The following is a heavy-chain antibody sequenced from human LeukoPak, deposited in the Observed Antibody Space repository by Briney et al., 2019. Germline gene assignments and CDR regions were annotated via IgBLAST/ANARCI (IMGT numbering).Heavy chain of an antibody. CDR2: FDPEDGET. J-gene: IGHJ4*02. D-gene: IGHD6-13*01. CDR3: ATVKTIAAAGTYYFDY. V-gene: IGHV1-24*01. CDR1: GYTLTEFS. Sequence: ASVKVSCKVSGYTLTEFSMHWVRQAPGKGLEWMGGFDPEDGETIYAQKFQGRVTMTEDTSTDTAYMELSSLRSEDTAVYYCATVKTIAAAGTYYFDYWGQGTLVTVSS.